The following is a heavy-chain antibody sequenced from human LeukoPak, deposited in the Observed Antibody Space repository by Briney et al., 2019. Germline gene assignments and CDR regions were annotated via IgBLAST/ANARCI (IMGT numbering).Heavy chain of an antibody. Sequence: GGSLRLSCAASGFTFSSYAMHWVRQAPGKGLEWVAVISDDGSNKYYVDSVKGRFTVSRDNSKNTLYLQMNSLRVEDTAVYYCAREEEEGKTDAFDIWGQGTMVTVSS. D-gene: IGHD3-10*01. J-gene: IGHJ3*02. CDR3: AREEEEGKTDAFDI. CDR1: GFTFSSYA. CDR2: ISDDGSNK. V-gene: IGHV3-30*04.